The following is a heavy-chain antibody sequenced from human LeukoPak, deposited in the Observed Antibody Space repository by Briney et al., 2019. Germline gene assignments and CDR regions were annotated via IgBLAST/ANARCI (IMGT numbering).Heavy chain of an antibody. V-gene: IGHV4-4*02. Sequence: SETLSLTCAVSGGSISSNNWWWRWVRQPPGKGLEWIGEIYHSGSTNYNPSLKSRVTISVDTSKNQFSLKLSSVTAADTAVYYCARGGYGIGPYYYGMDVWGQGTTVTVSS. D-gene: IGHD5-12*01. CDR2: IYHSGST. J-gene: IGHJ6*02. CDR3: ARGGYGIGPYYYGMDV. CDR1: GGSISSNNW.